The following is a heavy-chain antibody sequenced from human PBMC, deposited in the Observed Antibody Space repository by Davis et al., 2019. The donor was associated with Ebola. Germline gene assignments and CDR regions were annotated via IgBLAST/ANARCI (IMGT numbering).Heavy chain of an antibody. J-gene: IGHJ4*02. CDR2: TYYDSRWYN. D-gene: IGHD5-12*01. V-gene: IGHV6-1*01. CDR3: ARGWLRSGFDY. Sequence: PSQTLSLTCAISGDSVSSAGWTWIRQSPSRGLEWLGRTYYDSRWYNDYAVSVKSRITINPDTSKNQISLQLNSVTPEDTAVYYCARGWLRSGFDYWDQGTLATVSS. CDR1: GDSVSSAG.